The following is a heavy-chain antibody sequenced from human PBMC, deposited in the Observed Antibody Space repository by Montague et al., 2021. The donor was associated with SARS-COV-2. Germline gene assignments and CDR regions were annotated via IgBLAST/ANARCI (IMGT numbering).Heavy chain of an antibody. D-gene: IGHD3-9*01. CDR3: ARIRDYDILTGSYSGFDY. CDR1: GFSLSTSGMC. CDR2: IDWDXEK. Sequence: PALVKPTQTLTLTCTFSGFSLSTSGMCVSWIRQPQGKALEWLALIDWDXEKYYSTSLKTRLTISKDTSKNQVVLTMTNMDPVDTATYYCARIRDYDILTGSYSGFDYWGQGTLVTVSP. J-gene: IGHJ4*02. V-gene: IGHV2-70*01.